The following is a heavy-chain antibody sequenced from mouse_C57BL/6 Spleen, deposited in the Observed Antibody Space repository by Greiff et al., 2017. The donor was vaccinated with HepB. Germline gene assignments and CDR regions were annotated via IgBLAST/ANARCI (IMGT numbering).Heavy chain of an antibody. D-gene: IGHD4-1*01. CDR1: GYTFTDYE. CDR3: TRVRLGPHAMDY. J-gene: IGHJ4*01. Sequence: VKLVESGAELVRPGASVTLSCKASGYTFTDYEMHWVKQTPVHGLEWIGAIDPETGGTAYNQKFKGKAILTADKSSSTAYMELRSLTSEDSAVYYCTRVRLGPHAMDYWGQGTSVTVSS. V-gene: IGHV1-15*01. CDR2: IDPETGGT.